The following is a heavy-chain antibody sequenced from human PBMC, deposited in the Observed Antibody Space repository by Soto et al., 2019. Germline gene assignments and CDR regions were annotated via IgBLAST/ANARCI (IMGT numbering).Heavy chain of an antibody. Sequence: ESGGGLVKPGGSLRLSCAASGFTFSSYSMNWVRQAPGKGLEWVSSISSSSSYIYYAVAVKGRFTISRDNAKNSLYLQMNSLRAEETAVYYCARDYSMDVWVQGTTVTVSS. J-gene: IGHJ6*02. CDR2: ISSSSSYI. CDR1: GFTFSSYS. V-gene: IGHV3-21*01. CDR3: ARDYSMDV.